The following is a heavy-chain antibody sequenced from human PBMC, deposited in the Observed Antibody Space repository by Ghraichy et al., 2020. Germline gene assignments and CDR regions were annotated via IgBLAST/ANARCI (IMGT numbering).Heavy chain of an antibody. V-gene: IGHV3-48*02. CDR1: GFTLSNYA. CDR3: APDLGYCSSGTCYPYYYSGMDV. D-gene: IGHD2-15*01. J-gene: IGHJ6*02. Sequence: GGSLRLSCAASGFTLSNYAMNWVRQAPGKGLEWVSYITSTGTTMYYADSVKGRFTLSRDSAKNSLFLPMNSLRDEDTALYYCAPDLGYCSSGTCYPYYYSGMDVWGHGTTVTVSS. CDR2: ITSTGTTM.